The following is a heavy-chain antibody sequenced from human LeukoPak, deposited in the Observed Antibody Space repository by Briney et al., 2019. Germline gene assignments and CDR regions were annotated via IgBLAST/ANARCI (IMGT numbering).Heavy chain of an antibody. D-gene: IGHD3-10*01. CDR3: ARDLGWFGESHFDY. Sequence: SETLSLTCTVSGGSISSYYWSWIRQPPGKGLEWIGYIYYSGSTNYNPSLKSRVTISVDTSKNQFSLKLSSVTAADTAVYYCARDLGWFGESHFDYWGQGTLVTVSS. CDR1: GGSISSYY. J-gene: IGHJ4*02. V-gene: IGHV4-59*01. CDR2: IYYSGST.